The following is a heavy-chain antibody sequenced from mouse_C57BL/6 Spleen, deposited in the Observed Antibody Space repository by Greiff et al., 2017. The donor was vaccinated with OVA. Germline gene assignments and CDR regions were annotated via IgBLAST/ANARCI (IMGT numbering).Heavy chain of an antibody. CDR3: ARGGDFYAMDY. V-gene: IGHV1-55*01. CDR1: GYTFTSYW. D-gene: IGHD2-13*01. Sequence: QVQLQQPGAELVKPGASVKMSCKASGYTFTSYWITWVKQRPGQGLEWIGDIYPGSGSTNYNEKFKSKATLPVDTASSTAYMQLSSLTSEDSAVDYCARGGDFYAMDYWGQGTSVTVSS. CDR2: IYPGSGST. J-gene: IGHJ4*01.